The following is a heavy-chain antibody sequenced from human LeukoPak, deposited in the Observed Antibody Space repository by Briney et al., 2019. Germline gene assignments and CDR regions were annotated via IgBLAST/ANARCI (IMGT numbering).Heavy chain of an antibody. D-gene: IGHD2-2*02. CDR2: INHSGST. Sequence: KPSETLSLTCTVSGGSISSSSYYWGWIRQPPGKGLEWIGEINHSGSTNYNPSLKSRVTISVDTSKNQFSLKLSSVTAADTAVYYCARSRYQLLYQPRAFDIWGQGTMVTVSS. V-gene: IGHV4-39*07. CDR3: ARSRYQLLYQPRAFDI. CDR1: GGSISSSSYY. J-gene: IGHJ3*02.